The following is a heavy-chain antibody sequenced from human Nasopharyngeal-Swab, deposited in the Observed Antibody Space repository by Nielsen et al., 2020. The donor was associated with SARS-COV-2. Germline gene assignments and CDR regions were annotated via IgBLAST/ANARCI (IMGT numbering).Heavy chain of an antibody. Sequence: GESLKISCAASGFTFGSSGMDWVRQAPGKGLEWVAVISYDGSNEYYEDSVKGRFTISRDNSKNTLYLQMNSLRVEDTAVYYCAKDVHGDYGGIDYWGQGTLVTVSS. J-gene: IGHJ4*02. CDR3: AKDVHGDYGGIDY. V-gene: IGHV3-30*18. D-gene: IGHD4-17*01. CDR1: GFTFGSSG. CDR2: ISYDGSNE.